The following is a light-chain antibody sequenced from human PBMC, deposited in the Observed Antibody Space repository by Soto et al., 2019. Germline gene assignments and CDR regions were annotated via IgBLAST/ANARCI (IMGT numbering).Light chain of an antibody. V-gene: IGKV3-11*01. Sequence: PSTLNTSPLPISLPPCSPALSVSSSYSAWYQQAPGQAPRHLNYDASNRATGIPARFSGSGSGTDFPLTISSLEPEDFAVYYCQQRSNWPPGITFGQGTRLEIK. J-gene: IGKJ5*01. CDR2: DAS. CDR3: QQRSNWPPGIT. CDR1: LSVSSSY.